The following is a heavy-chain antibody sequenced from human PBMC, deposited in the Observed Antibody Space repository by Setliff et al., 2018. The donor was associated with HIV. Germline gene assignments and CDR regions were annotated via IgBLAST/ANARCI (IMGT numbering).Heavy chain of an antibody. CDR3: ARAYNVYDYRFDSSGYDY. J-gene: IGHJ4*02. CDR2: IHGGVASGS. D-gene: IGHD3-22*01. CDR1: GFIFRSYN. V-gene: IGHV3-23*03. Sequence: PGGSLRLSCAASGFIFRSYNINWVRQAPGKGLEWISHIHGGVASGSFYRDSVKDRFTIFRHDSGNMLYLQMNRLRAEDTALYYCARAYNVYDYRFDSSGYDYWGQGTLVTVSS.